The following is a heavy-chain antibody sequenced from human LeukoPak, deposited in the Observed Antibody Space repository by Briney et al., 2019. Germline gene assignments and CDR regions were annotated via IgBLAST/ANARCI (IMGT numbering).Heavy chain of an antibody. CDR1: GFTFRSYS. V-gene: IGHV3-48*01. Sequence: PGGSLRLSCAASGFTFRSYSMNWVRQAPGKGLEWVSYISSSRSTIYYADSVKGRFTISRDNAKNSLYPQMNSLRAEDTAVYYCAREYCSSTSCLYDYWRQGTLVTVSS. CDR3: AREYCSSTSCLYDY. J-gene: IGHJ4*02. CDR2: ISSSRSTI. D-gene: IGHD2-2*01.